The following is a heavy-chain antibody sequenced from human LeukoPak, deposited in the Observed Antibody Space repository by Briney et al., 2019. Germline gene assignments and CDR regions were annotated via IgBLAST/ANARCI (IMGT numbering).Heavy chain of an antibody. CDR1: GGSIISSSYY. CDR2: IYYSRST. Sequence: SETLSLTCTVSGGSIISSSYYWGWIRQPPGKGLEWIGSIYYSRSTYYNPSLKSRVTISVDTTKNQFSLKLSSVTAADTAVYYCASSGTAMVPETYWYFDLWGRGTLVTVSS. V-gene: IGHV4-39*01. CDR3: ASSGTAMVPETYWYFDL. D-gene: IGHD5-18*01. J-gene: IGHJ2*01.